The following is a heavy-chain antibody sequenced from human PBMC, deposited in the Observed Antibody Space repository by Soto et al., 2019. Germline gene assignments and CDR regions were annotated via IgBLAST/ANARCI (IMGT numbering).Heavy chain of an antibody. Sequence: ASVKVSCKASGYTFTIYARNWVRQAPGQGLEWMGWINTNTGNPTYAQGFTGRFVFSLDTSVSTAYLQICSLKAEDTAVYYCARVYFWALANQTVGSWVVVATLQSGYWGQGTLVTVSS. D-gene: IGHD2-15*01. CDR1: GYTFTIYA. CDR2: INTNTGNP. V-gene: IGHV7-4-1*01. CDR3: ARVYFWALANQTVGSWVVVATLQSGY. J-gene: IGHJ4*02.